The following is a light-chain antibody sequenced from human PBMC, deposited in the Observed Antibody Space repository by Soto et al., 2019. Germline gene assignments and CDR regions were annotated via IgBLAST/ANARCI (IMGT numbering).Light chain of an antibody. Sequence: QSALTQPRSVSGSPGQSVTISCTGTSGDVGGYNYVSWYQQHPGKAPKLMIYDVSKRPSGVPDRFSGSKSGNTASLTISGLQAEDEADYYCCSYAGSLGVFGTGTKLTVL. CDR2: DVS. V-gene: IGLV2-11*01. J-gene: IGLJ1*01. CDR3: CSYAGSLGV. CDR1: SGDVGGYNY.